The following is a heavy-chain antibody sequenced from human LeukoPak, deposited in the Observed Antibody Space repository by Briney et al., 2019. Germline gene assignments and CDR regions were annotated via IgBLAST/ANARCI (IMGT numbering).Heavy chain of an antibody. J-gene: IGHJ4*02. V-gene: IGHV3-30*18. CDR3: AKASGDYVFDY. CDR1: GFTLSSSG. CDR2: ISYDGSNK. D-gene: IGHD4-17*01. Sequence: GGSLRLSCAASGFTLSSSGMPWVRQAPGKGLEWVAVISYDGSNKYYADSVKGRFTISRDNPKNTLYLQMNSPRAEDTAVYYCAKASGDYVFDYWGQGTLVTVSS.